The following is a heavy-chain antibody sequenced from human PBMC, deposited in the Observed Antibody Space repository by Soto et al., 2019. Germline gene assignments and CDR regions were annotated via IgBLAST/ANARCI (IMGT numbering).Heavy chain of an antibody. Sequence: GGSLRLSCAASGFTFSSYSMNWVRQAPGKGLEWVSSISSSSSYIYYADSVKGRFTISRDNAKNSLYLQMNSLRAEDTALYYCAKGHSVFYGMDVWGQGTTVTVSS. J-gene: IGHJ6*02. V-gene: IGHV3-21*04. CDR1: GFTFSSYS. CDR3: AKGHSVFYGMDV. CDR2: ISSSSSYI. D-gene: IGHD6-13*01.